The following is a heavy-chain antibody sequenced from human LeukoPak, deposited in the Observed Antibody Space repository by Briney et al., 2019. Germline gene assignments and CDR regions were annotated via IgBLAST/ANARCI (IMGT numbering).Heavy chain of an antibody. CDR1: GFTFSSYG. D-gene: IGHD6-13*01. J-gene: IGHJ6*03. CDR2: IWYDGSNK. Sequence: GGSLRLSCAASGFTFSSYGMNWVRQAPGKGLEWVAVIWYDGSNKYYADSVKGRFTISRDNSKNTLYLQMNSLRAEDTAVYYCAKGGGSSWRYYYYYMDVWGKGTAVTVSS. CDR3: AKGGGSSWRYYYYYMDV. V-gene: IGHV3-33*06.